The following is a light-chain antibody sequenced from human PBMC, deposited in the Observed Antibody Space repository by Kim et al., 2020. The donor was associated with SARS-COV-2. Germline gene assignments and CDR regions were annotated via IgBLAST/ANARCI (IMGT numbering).Light chain of an antibody. V-gene: IGKV4-1*01. CDR3: QQYYATPWT. J-gene: IGKJ1*01. CDR1: HSVLSISKDTNS. Sequence: APINCQSSHSVLSISKDTNSLGSYQQKPGRPPKLLIFWASTRESGVPERCSGGGSGTDFTLTISSLRAENVAVYYCQQYYATPWTFGQGTKVDIK. CDR2: WAS.